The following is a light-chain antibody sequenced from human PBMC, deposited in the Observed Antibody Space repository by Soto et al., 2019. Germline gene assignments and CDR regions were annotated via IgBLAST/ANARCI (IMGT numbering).Light chain of an antibody. V-gene: IGLV1-40*01. CDR2: GNN. CDR3: QSYDSSLSGFF. CDR1: SSNIGAGFD. Sequence: QSALTQPPSVSGAPGQRVTISCTGASSNIGAGFDVHWYQLLPGTAPKLLISGNNNRPSGVPDRFSGSKSGTSASLAITGLQAEDEADYYCQSYDSSLSGFFFGTGTKVTVL. J-gene: IGLJ1*01.